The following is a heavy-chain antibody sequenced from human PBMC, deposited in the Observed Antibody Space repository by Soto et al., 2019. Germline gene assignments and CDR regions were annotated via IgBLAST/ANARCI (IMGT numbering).Heavy chain of an antibody. CDR2: IYPGDSDT. Sequence: PGESLKISCKGSGYSLTIYWIGWVRQMPGKGLEWMGIIYPGDSDTRYSPSFQGQVTISADKSISTAYLQWSSLKASDTAMYYCARQYSSTETNWFDPWGQGTLVTVSS. V-gene: IGHV5-51*01. D-gene: IGHD6-13*01. CDR3: ARQYSSTETNWFDP. CDR1: GYSLTIYW. J-gene: IGHJ5*02.